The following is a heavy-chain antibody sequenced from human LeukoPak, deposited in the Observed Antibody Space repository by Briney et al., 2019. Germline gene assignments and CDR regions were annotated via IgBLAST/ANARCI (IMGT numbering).Heavy chain of an antibody. Sequence: ASVKVSCKASGYSFTDLSVHWVRQAPGKGLQWMGGYDPEYGDTIYAQNFQGRLTMTEDTSTATAFMEVSSLRSEDTAVYYCTAVSLLQGYDVLTFYSYPNYFDFWGQGTLVTVSS. CDR3: TAVSLLQGYDVLTFYSYPNYFDF. D-gene: IGHD3-9*01. V-gene: IGHV1-24*01. CDR2: YDPEYGDT. CDR1: GYSFTDLS. J-gene: IGHJ4*02.